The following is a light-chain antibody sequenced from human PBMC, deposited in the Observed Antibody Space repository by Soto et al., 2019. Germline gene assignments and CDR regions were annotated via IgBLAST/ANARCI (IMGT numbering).Light chain of an antibody. CDR3: QQYNNWPWT. CDR1: QSFGTN. CDR2: GAS. Sequence: IVITQSPATVSVAPVVRATLSCRASQSFGTNLAWYKQKPGQAPRLLIYGASTRATGSPARFSGSGSVTEVTLTISSLQSEDFAVYYCQQYNNWPWTLGQGTKVDI. V-gene: IGKV3-15*01. J-gene: IGKJ1*01.